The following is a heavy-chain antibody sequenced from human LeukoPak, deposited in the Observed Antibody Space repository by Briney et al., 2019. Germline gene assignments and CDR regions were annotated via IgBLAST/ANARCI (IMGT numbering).Heavy chain of an antibody. Sequence: GESLKISCKGSGYTFTSYWIGWVRQMPGKGLEWMGIIYPGDSDTRYSPSFQGQVTISADKSISTAYLQWSSLKASDTAVYYCARGVKNALRFLEWLSFDFWGQGTLATVSS. CDR2: IYPGDSDT. J-gene: IGHJ4*02. V-gene: IGHV5-51*01. CDR1: GYTFTSYW. CDR3: ARGVKNALRFLEWLSFDF. D-gene: IGHD3-3*01.